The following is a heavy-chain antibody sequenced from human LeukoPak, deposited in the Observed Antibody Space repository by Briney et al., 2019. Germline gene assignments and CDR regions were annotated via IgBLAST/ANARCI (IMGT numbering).Heavy chain of an antibody. CDR1: GLTFSSYG. V-gene: IGHV3-30*02. CDR3: AKVIVVPAASPMDV. CDR2: IRYDGSNK. J-gene: IGHJ6*03. Sequence: GGSLRLSCAASGLTFSSYGMHWVRQAPGKGLEWVAFIRYDGSNKYYADSVKGRFTISRDNSKNTLYLQMNSLRAEDTAVYYCAKVIVVPAASPMDVWGKGTTVTVSS. D-gene: IGHD2-2*01.